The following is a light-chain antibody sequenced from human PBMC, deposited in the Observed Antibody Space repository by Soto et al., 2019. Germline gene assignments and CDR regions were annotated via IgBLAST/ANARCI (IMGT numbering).Light chain of an antibody. J-gene: IGKJ4*01. Sequence: DIQMTQSPATLSASFGDSVTITCRASQSITNWLAWYQLKPGKAPKLLIHEASNLHSGIPDRFSGSGSGTDFTLTISRLEPEDFAVYYCQQFGVSPTFGGGTKVDI. CDR2: EAS. V-gene: IGKV1-5*03. CDR3: QQFGVSPT. CDR1: QSITNW.